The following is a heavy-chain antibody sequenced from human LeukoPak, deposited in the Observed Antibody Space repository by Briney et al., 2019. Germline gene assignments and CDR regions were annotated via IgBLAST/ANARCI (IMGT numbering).Heavy chain of an antibody. CDR1: GGSISSYY. CDR2: IYYSGST. V-gene: IGHV4-59*08. Sequence: PSETLSLTCTVSGGSISSYYWSWIRQPPGKGLEWIGYIYYSGSTNYNLSLKSRVTISVDTSKNQFSLKLSSVTAADTAVYYCARRRMGIFDYWGQGTLVTVSS. J-gene: IGHJ4*02. D-gene: IGHD3-16*01. CDR3: ARRRMGIFDY.